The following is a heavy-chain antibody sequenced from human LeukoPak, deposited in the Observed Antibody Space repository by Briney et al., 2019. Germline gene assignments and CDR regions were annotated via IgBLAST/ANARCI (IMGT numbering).Heavy chain of an antibody. D-gene: IGHD5-12*01. CDR2: IKSKTDGGTT. V-gene: IGHV3-15*01. J-gene: IGHJ6*02. CDR3: TTGVATIYYYYGMDV. Sequence: GGSLRLSCAASGFTFSNAWMSWVRQAPGKGLEWVGRIKSKTDGGTTDYAAPVKGRFTISRDDSENTLYLQMNSLKTEDTAVYYCTTGVATIYYYYGMDVWGQGTTVTVSS. CDR1: GFTFSNAW.